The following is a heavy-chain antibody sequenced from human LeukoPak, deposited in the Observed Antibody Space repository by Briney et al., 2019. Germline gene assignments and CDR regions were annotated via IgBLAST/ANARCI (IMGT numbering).Heavy chain of an antibody. D-gene: IGHD3-10*01. J-gene: IGHJ5*02. Sequence: ASVKVSCKVSGYTLTELSMHWVRQAPGKGLEWMGGFDPEDGETIYAQKFQGRVTMTEDTSTDTAYMELSSLRSEDTAVYYCAKGVDVWFGEYNWFDPWGQGTLVTVSS. CDR1: GYTLTELS. CDR2: FDPEDGET. V-gene: IGHV1-24*01. CDR3: AKGVDVWFGEYNWFDP.